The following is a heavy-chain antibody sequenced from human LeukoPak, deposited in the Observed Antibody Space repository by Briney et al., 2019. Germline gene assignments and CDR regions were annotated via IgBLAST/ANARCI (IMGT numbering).Heavy chain of an antibody. CDR3: AEGDDFYTFDY. J-gene: IGHJ4*02. CDR1: GGSISSSSYY. Sequence: SETLSLTCTVSGGSISSSSYYWDWIRQPPGKGLEWIGSLYYSGSTYYNPSLKSRLTISVDTSKDQFSLRLSSVTAADTAVYYCAEGDDFYTFDYWGQGTLVTVSS. V-gene: IGHV4-39*01. CDR2: LYYSGST. D-gene: IGHD2-21*02.